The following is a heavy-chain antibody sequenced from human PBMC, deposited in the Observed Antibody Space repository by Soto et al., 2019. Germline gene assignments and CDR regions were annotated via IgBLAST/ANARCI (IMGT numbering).Heavy chain of an antibody. Sequence: PGGTLRLSCAASGFTFSSYTMAWVRQAPGKGLEWVSAISDSGGSPYYADSVQGRFTISSDNSKNTLFLLMNSMRAEDTATYYCTKARCSGNPCYVRNYGGNGTLLTASS. D-gene: IGHD2-15*01. J-gene: IGHJ4*01. CDR3: TKARCSGNPCYVRNY. CDR1: GFTFSSYT. CDR2: ISDSGGSP. V-gene: IGHV3-23*01.